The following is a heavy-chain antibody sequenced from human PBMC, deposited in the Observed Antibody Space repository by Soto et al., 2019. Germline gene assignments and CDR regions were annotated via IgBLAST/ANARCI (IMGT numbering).Heavy chain of an antibody. CDR2: INAGNGNT. CDR1: GYTFTSYA. V-gene: IGHV1-3*01. Sequence: QVPLVQSGAEVKKPGASVKVSCKASGYTFTSYAMHWVRQAPGQRLEWMGWINAGNGNTKYSQKFQGRVTITRDTSASTAYMELSSLRSEDTAVYYCARSPPGIVVVPAAMGGPFDYWDQGTLVTVSS. J-gene: IGHJ4*02. D-gene: IGHD2-2*01. CDR3: ARSPPGIVVVPAAMGGPFDY.